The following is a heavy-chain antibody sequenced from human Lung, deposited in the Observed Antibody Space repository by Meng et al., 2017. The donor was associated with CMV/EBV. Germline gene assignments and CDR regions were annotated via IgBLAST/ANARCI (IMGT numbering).Heavy chain of an antibody. D-gene: IGHD2-2*01. V-gene: IGHV4-59*01. CDR2: IYYSGST. J-gene: IGHJ4*02. CDR3: ARIYCSSTSCYNDY. Sequence: SCTVSGGSINNYYWSWIRQPPGKGLEWIGYIYYSGSTNYNPSLKSRVTISVDTSKNQFSLKLSSVTAADTAVYFCARIYCSSTSCYNDYWGQGTXVNVSS. CDR1: GGSINNYY.